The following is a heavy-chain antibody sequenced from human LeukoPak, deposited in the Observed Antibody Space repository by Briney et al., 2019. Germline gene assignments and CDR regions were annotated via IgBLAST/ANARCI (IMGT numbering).Heavy chain of an antibody. V-gene: IGHV4-4*09. J-gene: IGHJ5*02. D-gene: IGHD3-22*01. Sequence: PSETLSLTCTVSGGSISSYYWSWIRQSPVKGLEWIGYIFPTGSAFYNPSLESRVTISLDTSENQFSLKLSSVTAADTAVYYCVRIMIVVVITTTSNWFDPWGQGTLVTVSS. CDR2: IFPTGSA. CDR1: GGSISSYY. CDR3: VRIMIVVVITTTSNWFDP.